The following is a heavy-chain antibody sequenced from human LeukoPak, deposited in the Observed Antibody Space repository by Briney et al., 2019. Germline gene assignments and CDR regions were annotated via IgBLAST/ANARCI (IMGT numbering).Heavy chain of an antibody. Sequence: SMKVSCKASGGTFGSYAISWVRQAPGQGLEWMGRIIPILGIANYAQKFQGRVTITADKSTSTAYMELSSLRSEDTAVYYCARVQLDDSSGYYGMDVWGQGTTVTVSS. CDR2: IIPILGIA. CDR1: GGTFGSYA. CDR3: ARVQLDDSSGYYGMDV. J-gene: IGHJ6*02. V-gene: IGHV1-69*04. D-gene: IGHD3-22*01.